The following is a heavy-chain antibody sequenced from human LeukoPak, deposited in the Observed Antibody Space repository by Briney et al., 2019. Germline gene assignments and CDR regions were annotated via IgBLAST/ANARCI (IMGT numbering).Heavy chain of an antibody. V-gene: IGHV1-69*05. J-gene: IGHJ3*01. CDR1: GYTFTSYY. CDR3: ARDFYYDTSGGGLT. CDR2: VVPMSGTA. Sequence: SVKVSCKASGYTFTSYYMHWVRQAPGQGLEWMGRVVPMSGTANYAQKFQGRVTITTDESTSTAYMELTGLRSEDTAVYYCARDFYYDTSGGGLTWGQGTMVTVSS. D-gene: IGHD3-22*01.